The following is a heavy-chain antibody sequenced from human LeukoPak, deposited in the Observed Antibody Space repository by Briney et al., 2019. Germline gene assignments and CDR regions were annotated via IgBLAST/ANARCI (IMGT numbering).Heavy chain of an antibody. D-gene: IGHD6-13*01. J-gene: IGHJ1*01. CDR2: IYSSGST. CDR3: ARRYSSSRGYFPH. V-gene: IGHV4-61*02. Sequence: SQTLSLTCTVSGGSINSGSYYWSWIRQPAGKGLEWIGRIYSSGSTNYNPSLKSRVTISVDTSKNQFSLKLSSVTAADTAVYYCARRYSSSRGYFPHWGQGTLVTVSS. CDR1: GGSINSGSYY.